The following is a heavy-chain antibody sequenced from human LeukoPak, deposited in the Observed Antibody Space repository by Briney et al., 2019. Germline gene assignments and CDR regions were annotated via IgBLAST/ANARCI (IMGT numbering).Heavy chain of an antibody. Sequence: SETLSLTCTVSGGSISSSSYYWGWIRQPPGKGLEWIGSIYYSGSTYYNPSLKSRVTISVDTSKNQFSLKLSSVTAADTAVYYCARTGRIWSGFPFDYWGQGTLVTVSS. D-gene: IGHD3-3*01. CDR1: GGSISSSSYY. J-gene: IGHJ4*02. CDR3: ARTGRIWSGFPFDY. CDR2: IYYSGST. V-gene: IGHV4-39*07.